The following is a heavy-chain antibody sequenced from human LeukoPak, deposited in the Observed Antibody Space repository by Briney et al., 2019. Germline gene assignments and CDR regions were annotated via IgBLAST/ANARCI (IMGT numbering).Heavy chain of an antibody. J-gene: IGHJ4*02. Sequence: ASVKVSCKASGYTFTSYYMHWVRQAPRQGLEWMGIINPSGGSTSYAQKFQGRVTMTRDMSTSTVYMELSSLRSEDTAVYYCARALVGATHFDYWGQGTLVTVSS. D-gene: IGHD1-26*01. CDR1: GYTFTSYY. CDR2: INPSGGST. V-gene: IGHV1-46*01. CDR3: ARALVGATHFDY.